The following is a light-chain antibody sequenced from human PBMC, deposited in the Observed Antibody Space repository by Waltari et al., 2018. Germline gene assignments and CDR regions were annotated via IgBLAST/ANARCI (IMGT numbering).Light chain of an antibody. Sequence: QSVLTQPPSASGFLGQSVAIPCTGPSSDLCGYNNVPWYQQHPGKAPKLLIYEVTKRPSGVPDRFSGSKSGNTASLTVSGLQAEDEADYYCTSYAVTKVVFGGGTKLTVL. CDR2: EVT. V-gene: IGLV2-8*01. CDR1: SSDLCGYNN. J-gene: IGLJ2*01. CDR3: TSYAVTKVV.